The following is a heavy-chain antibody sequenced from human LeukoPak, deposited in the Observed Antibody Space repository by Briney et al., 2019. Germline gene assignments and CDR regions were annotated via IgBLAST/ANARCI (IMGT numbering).Heavy chain of an antibody. Sequence: GGSLRLSCLVCGINFADYVMHWVRQPAGKGLEVVSLIGADGGSTCSADSVQGRFSISRDNSKNSLYLQMNSLRSDDTAMYYCAKESGKFDYWGQGTLVAASS. V-gene: IGHV3-43*02. CDR2: IGADGGST. CDR3: AKESGKFDY. J-gene: IGHJ4*02. CDR1: GINFADYV.